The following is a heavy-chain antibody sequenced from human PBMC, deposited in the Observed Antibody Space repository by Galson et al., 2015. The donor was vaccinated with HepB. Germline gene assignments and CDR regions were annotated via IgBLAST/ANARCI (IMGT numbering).Heavy chain of an antibody. V-gene: IGHV1-18*01. D-gene: IGHD1-26*01. CDR2: ISAYNGNT. CDR1: GYTFTSYG. CDR3: ARVRYSGSYYYYYYYMDV. Sequence: SVKVSCKASGYTFTSYGISWVRQAPGQGLEWVGRISAYNGNTNYAQKLQGRVTMTTDTSTSTAYMELRSLRSDDKAVYYGARVRYSGSYYYYYYYMDVWGKGTTVTVSS. J-gene: IGHJ6*03.